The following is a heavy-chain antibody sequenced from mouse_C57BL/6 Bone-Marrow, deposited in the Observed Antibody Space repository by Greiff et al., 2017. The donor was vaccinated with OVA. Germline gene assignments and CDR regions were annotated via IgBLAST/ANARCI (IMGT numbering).Heavy chain of an antibody. V-gene: IGHV1-54*01. CDR1: GYAFTNYL. Sequence: QVQLQQSGAELVRPGTSVKVSCKASGYAFTNYLIEWVKQRPGQGLEWIGVINPGSGGTNYNEKFKGKATLTADKSSSTAYMQLSSLTSEDSAVYFCARQGTGTNWGQGTLVTVSA. D-gene: IGHD4-1*01. J-gene: IGHJ3*01. CDR2: INPGSGGT. CDR3: ARQGTGTN.